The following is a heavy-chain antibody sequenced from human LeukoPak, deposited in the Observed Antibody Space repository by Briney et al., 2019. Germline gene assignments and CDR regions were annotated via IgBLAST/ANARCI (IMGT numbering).Heavy chain of an antibody. CDR3: ARKAYGLDV. J-gene: IGHJ6*04. CDR1: GFTFSSYW. V-gene: IGHV3-7*03. Sequence: GGSLRLSCAPSGFTFSSYWMSWVRQAPGKGLEWVANIKQDGSEKYYVDSVKGRFTISRDNAKNSLYLRMNSLRAEDTAVYYCARKAYGLDVWGKGTTVTVSS. CDR2: IKQDGSEK.